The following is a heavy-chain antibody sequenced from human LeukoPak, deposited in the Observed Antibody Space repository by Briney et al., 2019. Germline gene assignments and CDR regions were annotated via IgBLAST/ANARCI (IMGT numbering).Heavy chain of an antibody. CDR1: RFTFCGYG. CDR2: ISGSGGST. J-gene: IGHJ4*02. D-gene: IGHD3-22*01. Sequence: GGSLRLSSAASRFTFCGYGMSWVPQAPGEGLGWGSAISGSGGSTYYADSVKGRFTISKDNSKNTLYLQMNSLRAEDTAVYYCAKDRRYDSSGYSAPHYFDYWGQGTLVTVSS. CDR3: AKDRRYDSSGYSAPHYFDY. V-gene: IGHV3-23*01.